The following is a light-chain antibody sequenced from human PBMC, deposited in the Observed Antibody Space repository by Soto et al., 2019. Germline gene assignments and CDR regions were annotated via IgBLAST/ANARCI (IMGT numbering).Light chain of an antibody. CDR3: HHYHNWPPQFT. V-gene: IGKV3-15*01. Sequence: EIVMTQSPATLSLSPCERATLSCRASQSVSSNLAWYQQKVGQAPRLIMYGASVRATGVPTRFSGSGSGTVLTLTISSLQSEDFAVYFCHHYHNWPPQFTFGGGTKVDIK. J-gene: IGKJ4*01. CDR2: GAS. CDR1: QSVSSN.